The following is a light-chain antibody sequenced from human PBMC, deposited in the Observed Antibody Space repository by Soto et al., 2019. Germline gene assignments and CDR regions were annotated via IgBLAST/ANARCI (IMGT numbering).Light chain of an antibody. V-gene: IGKV1-39*01. CDR3: QHSFSTPRT. J-gene: IGKJ1*01. CDR1: QSSHNY. CDR2: AAS. Sequence: DIQMTQAPSSLSASVGDRVTITCRASQSSHNYVHWYQQKPGTAPKLLIFAASSLHSGVPSRFSGSGSGTDFTLTIGNLQPEDVATYFCQHSFSTPRTFGQGTKVEIK.